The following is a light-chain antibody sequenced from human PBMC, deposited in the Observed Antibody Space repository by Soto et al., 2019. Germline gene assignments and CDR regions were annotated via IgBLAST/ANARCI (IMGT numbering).Light chain of an antibody. V-gene: IGKV1-5*01. CDR2: DAS. Sequence: DIPMTQSPSTLSASVGDRVTITCRASQSISSWLAWYQQKPGKAPKLLIHDASSLESGVPSRFSGSGSGTEFTLTISSLQPDDFATYYCQQYSSYLLTFGGGTKVEIK. J-gene: IGKJ4*01. CDR3: QQYSSYLLT. CDR1: QSISSW.